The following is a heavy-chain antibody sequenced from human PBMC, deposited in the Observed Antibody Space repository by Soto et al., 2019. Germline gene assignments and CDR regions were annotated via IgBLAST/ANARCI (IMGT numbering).Heavy chain of an antibody. D-gene: IGHD5-18*01. V-gene: IGHV4-61*01. CDR3: AKDSGYNYGYFRWFDP. CDR1: GGSISSSSYY. Sequence: PSETLSLTCTVSGGSISSSSYYWGWIRQPPGRGLEWIGHIFYSGSTNYNPALKSRVTISVDTSKNQFSLKLSSVTAADTVVYYCAKDSGYNYGYFRWFDPWGQGTLVTVSS. CDR2: IFYSGST. J-gene: IGHJ5*02.